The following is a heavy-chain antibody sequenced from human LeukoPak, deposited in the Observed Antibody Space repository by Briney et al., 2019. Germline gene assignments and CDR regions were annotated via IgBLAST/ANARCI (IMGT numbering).Heavy chain of an antibody. CDR1: GGTFSRSA. J-gene: IGHJ4*02. CDR3: ARDASIHDSSSYYFLW. Sequence: SVKVSCKASGGTFSRSAVNWVRQAPGQRLESMGGIIPMFRTANYAQKFRGRVTITADESTSTAYMELNSVRSEDTAVYYCARDASIHDSSSYYFLWWGQGPLVTVSS. D-gene: IGHD3-22*01. CDR2: IIPMFRTA. V-gene: IGHV1-69*13.